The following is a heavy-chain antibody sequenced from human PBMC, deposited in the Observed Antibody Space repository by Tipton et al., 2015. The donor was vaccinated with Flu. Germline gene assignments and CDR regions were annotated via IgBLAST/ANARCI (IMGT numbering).Heavy chain of an antibody. CDR2: ISDAYRSST. CDR1: GYTLTNYD. D-gene: IGHD3-16*01. CDR3: ARVDSIWGEQPKYFFDF. V-gene: IGHV1-18*01. J-gene: IGHJ4*02. Sequence: QVQLVQSGAEVKKPGASVKVSCKASGYTLTNYDVSWVRQAPGQGLEWVGWISDAYRSSTNYAQKLQGRVTMTTDTSTNTAYMELRSLRSDDTVVYFCARVDSIWGEQPKYFFDFWGQGTLVTVSS.